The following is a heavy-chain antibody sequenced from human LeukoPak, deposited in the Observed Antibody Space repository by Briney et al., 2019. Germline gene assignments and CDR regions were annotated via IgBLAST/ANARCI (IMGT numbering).Heavy chain of an antibody. CDR3: AKDGEYYYDSSGYYAIDH. V-gene: IGHV3-21*01. D-gene: IGHD3-22*01. CDR2: ISSSGSYK. J-gene: IGHJ4*02. CDR1: GFTFSAYS. Sequence: PGGSLRLSCAASGFTFSAYSMNWVRQAPGKGLEWVSSISSSGSYKYYADSMKGRFTISRDNAKNSLFLQMNSLRAEDTAAYYCAKDGEYYYDSSGYYAIDHWGQGTLVTVSS.